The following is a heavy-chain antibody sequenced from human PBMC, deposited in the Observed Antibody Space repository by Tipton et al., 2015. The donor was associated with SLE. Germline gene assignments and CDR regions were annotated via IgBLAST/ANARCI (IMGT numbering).Heavy chain of an antibody. CDR3: AREPVDRVTTDWYFDL. CDR2: IGRGGDT. V-gene: IGHV3-13*01. D-gene: IGHD4-17*01. Sequence: SLRLSCAASGFTFSSNDMHWVRQPTGKGLEWVSAIGRGGDTYYSDAVKGRFSISRENAMNSLFLQMDSLRAGDTAVYYCAREPVDRVTTDWYFDLWGRGTLVTVSS. J-gene: IGHJ2*01. CDR1: GFTFSSND.